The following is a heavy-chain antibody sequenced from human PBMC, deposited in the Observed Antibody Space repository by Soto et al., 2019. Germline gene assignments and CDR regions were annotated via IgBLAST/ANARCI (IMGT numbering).Heavy chain of an antibody. CDR3: AREVIRTYEDYPRVDYYYYGMDV. D-gene: IGHD3-22*01. J-gene: IGHJ6*01. CDR1: GFTFSSYG. Sequence: HPGGSMRLSCAASGFTFSSYGMHWVRQAPDKGLEWVAVIWYDGSNKYYADSVKGRFTISRDNSKNTLYLQMNSLRAEDTAVYYCAREVIRTYEDYPRVDYYYYGMDVWWQGTTVTFFS. CDR2: IWYDGSNK. V-gene: IGHV3-33*01.